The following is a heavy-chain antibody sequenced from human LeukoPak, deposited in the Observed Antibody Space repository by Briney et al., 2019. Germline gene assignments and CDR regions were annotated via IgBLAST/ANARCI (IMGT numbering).Heavy chain of an antibody. V-gene: IGHV3-48*02. CDR1: GFTFSTYS. D-gene: IGHD3-10*01. CDR3: AREGYYGAFDI. CDR2: IGANSAI. Sequence: GGSLRLSCAASGFTFSTYSMNWVRQAPGKGLEWVSYIGANSAIFYADSVKGRFTISRDNAKNSLSLQMNSLRDDDTAVYYCAREGYYGAFDIWGQGTMVTVSS. J-gene: IGHJ3*02.